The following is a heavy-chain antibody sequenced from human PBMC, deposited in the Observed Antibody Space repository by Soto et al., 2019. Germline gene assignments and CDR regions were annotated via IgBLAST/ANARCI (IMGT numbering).Heavy chain of an antibody. V-gene: IGHV4-30-2*01. Sequence: SETLSLTCAVSGGSISSGGYFWSWIRQPPGKGLEWIGYIYHSGSTYYNPSLKSRVTISVDRSKNQFSLKLSSVTAADTAVYYCARLYMVRGVMNWLDPWGQGTLVTVSS. CDR1: GGSISSGGYF. D-gene: IGHD3-10*01. CDR2: IYHSGST. J-gene: IGHJ5*02. CDR3: ARLYMVRGVMNWLDP.